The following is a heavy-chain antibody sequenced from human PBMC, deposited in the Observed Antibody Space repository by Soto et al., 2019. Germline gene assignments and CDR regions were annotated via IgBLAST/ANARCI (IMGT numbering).Heavy chain of an antibody. J-gene: IGHJ6*02. CDR3: ARIGVGIVGPAVSLGGLDV. D-gene: IGHD2-2*01. V-gene: IGHV4-34*01. Sequence: SETLSLTCAVYGGSFSGYYWSWIRQPPGKGLEWIGEINHSGSTNYNPSLKSRVTISVDTSKNQFSLKLSSVTAADTAVYYCARIGVGIVGPAVSLGGLDVWGQGTTVTFSS. CDR1: GGSFSGYY. CDR2: INHSGST.